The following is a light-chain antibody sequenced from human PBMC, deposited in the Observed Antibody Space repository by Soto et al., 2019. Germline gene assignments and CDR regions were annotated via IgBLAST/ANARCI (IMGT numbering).Light chain of an antibody. CDR3: SSYTSTSTLYV. CDR2: DVS. Sequence: QSVLTQPASVSGSPGQSITISCTGTSSDIGGYNYVSWYQQLPGKVPKLIIYDVSNRPSGVSDRFSGYKSGNAASLTISGLQAEDEADYYCSSYTSTSTLYVFGTGTKLTVL. J-gene: IGLJ1*01. V-gene: IGLV2-14*03. CDR1: SSDIGGYNY.